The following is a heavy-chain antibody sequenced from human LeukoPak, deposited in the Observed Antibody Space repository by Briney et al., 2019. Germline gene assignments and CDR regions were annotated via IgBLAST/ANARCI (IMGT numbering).Heavy chain of an antibody. V-gene: IGHV4-39*07. D-gene: IGHD3-9*01. Sequence: SETLSLTCTVSGGSISSSSYYWGWIRQPPGKGLEWIGSIYYSGSTYYNPSLKSRVTISVDTSKNQFSLKLSSVTAADTAVYYCARDHYDILTGYSNQWSYYFDYWGQGTLVTVSS. CDR2: IYYSGST. CDR3: ARDHYDILTGYSNQWSYYFDY. J-gene: IGHJ4*02. CDR1: GGSISSSSYY.